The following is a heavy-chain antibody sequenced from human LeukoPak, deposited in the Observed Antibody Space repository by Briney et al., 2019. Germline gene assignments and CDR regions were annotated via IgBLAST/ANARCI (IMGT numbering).Heavy chain of an antibody. Sequence: GGSLRLSCVASRFTFSSSWMSWVRQAPGKGLECVANIKQDGSEKNYVDSAKGRFTISRDNAKNSLYLQMNSLRAEDTAVYYCTPYSSSSGSFQHWGQGTLVTVSS. CDR2: IKQDGSEK. CDR3: TPYSSSSGSFQH. D-gene: IGHD6-6*01. CDR1: RFTFSSSW. J-gene: IGHJ1*01. V-gene: IGHV3-7*01.